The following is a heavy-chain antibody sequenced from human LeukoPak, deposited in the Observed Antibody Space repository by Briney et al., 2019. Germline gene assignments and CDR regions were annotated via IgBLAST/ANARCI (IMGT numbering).Heavy chain of an antibody. CDR3: AKDISRWIQLWVFDY. J-gene: IGHJ4*02. CDR2: ISWNSGSI. D-gene: IGHD5-18*01. CDR1: GFTFDDYA. Sequence: PGGSLRLSCAASGFTFDDYAMHWVRQAPGKGLEWVSGISWNSGSIGYADSVKGRFTISRDNAKNSLYLQMNSLRAEVTALYYCAKDISRWIQLWVFDYWGQGTLVTVSS. V-gene: IGHV3-9*01.